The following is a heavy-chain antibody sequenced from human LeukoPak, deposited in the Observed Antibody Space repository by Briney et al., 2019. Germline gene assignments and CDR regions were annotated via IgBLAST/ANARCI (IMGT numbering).Heavy chain of an antibody. CDR3: ARDDSYGLDY. D-gene: IGHD5-18*01. J-gene: IGHJ4*02. CDR1: GFTFSNYE. CDR2: ISSSGSTI. Sequence: PAGSLRLSCAASGFTFSNYEMNWVRQAPGKGLEWVSYISSSGSTIYYADSVKGRFTISRDNAKNSLYLQMNSLRAEDTAVYYCARDDSYGLDYWGQGTRVAVSS. V-gene: IGHV3-48*03.